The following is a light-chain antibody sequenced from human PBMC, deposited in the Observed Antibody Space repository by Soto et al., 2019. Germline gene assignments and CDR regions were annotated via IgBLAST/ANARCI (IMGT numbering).Light chain of an antibody. CDR2: GAS. V-gene: IGKV3-20*01. CDR1: QTVSITY. CDR3: QQYGSSPLIS. J-gene: IGKJ5*01. Sequence: VLTQSPGTLSLSPGESATLSCRASQTVSITYLTWYQQKPGQAPRLLIFGASKRATGIPDRFSGSGCGRDFTLTISGLEPEDFAVYYCQQYGSSPLISFGQGTRLEIK.